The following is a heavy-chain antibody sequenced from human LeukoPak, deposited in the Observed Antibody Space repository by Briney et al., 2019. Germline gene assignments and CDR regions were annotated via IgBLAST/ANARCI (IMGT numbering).Heavy chain of an antibody. CDR1: GAYIYNFY. V-gene: IGHV4-59*01. J-gene: IGHJ3*02. D-gene: IGHD4-17*01. CDR3: ARDLVTVTKGFDI. CDR2: ISYIGSA. Sequence: SETLSLTCTVSGAYIYNFYWSWIRQPPGKGLEWIGYISYIGSANYNPSLKSRVTISIDTSKNQFSLKLTSVTAADTAVYYCARDLVTVTKGFDIWGQGTMVSVSS.